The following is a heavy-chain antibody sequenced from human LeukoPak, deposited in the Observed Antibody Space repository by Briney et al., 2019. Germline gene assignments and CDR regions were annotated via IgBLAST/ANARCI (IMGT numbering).Heavy chain of an antibody. Sequence: GGSLRLSCAASGFTFSSYSMIWVPQAPGKGLEWVSSISSSSSYIYYADSVKGRFTISRDNAKNSLYLQMNSLRAEDTAVYYCARAGYCGGDCHSGYFDYWGQGTLVTVSS. D-gene: IGHD2-21*02. CDR1: GFTFSSYS. J-gene: IGHJ4*02. CDR2: ISSSSSYI. CDR3: ARAGYCGGDCHSGYFDY. V-gene: IGHV3-21*01.